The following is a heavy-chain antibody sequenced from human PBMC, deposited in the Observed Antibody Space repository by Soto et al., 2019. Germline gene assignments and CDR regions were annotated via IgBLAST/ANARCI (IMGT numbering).Heavy chain of an antibody. V-gene: IGHV1-24*01. CDR1: GYTLTELS. CDR3: ARDHEQQYYFDY. J-gene: IGHJ4*02. Sequence: ASVKVSCKVSGYTLTELSMHWVRQAPGKGLEWMGGFDPEDGETIYAQKLQGRVTMTADTSTSTAYMELRSLRSEDTAVYYCARDHEQQYYFDYWGQGTLVTVSS. CDR2: FDPEDGET. D-gene: IGHD4-4*01.